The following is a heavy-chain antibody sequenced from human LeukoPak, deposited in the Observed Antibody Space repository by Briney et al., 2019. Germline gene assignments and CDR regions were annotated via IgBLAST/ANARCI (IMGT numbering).Heavy chain of an antibody. D-gene: IGHD1-14*01. V-gene: IGHV4-34*01. CDR1: GGSFSGYY. Sequence: SETLSLTCAVYGGSFSGYYWSWIRQPPGKGLEWIGEINHSGSTNYNPSLKSRVTISVDTSKNQFSLKLSSVTAADTAVYYCARSPTEFYYYYMDVWGKGTTVTVSS. CDR2: INHSGST. J-gene: IGHJ6*03. CDR3: ARSPTEFYYYYMDV.